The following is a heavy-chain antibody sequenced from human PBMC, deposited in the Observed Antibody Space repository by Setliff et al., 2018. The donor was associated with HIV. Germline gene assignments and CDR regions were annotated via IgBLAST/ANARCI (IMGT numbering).Heavy chain of an antibody. Sequence: SETLSLTCSVSGDSISSGSYYWSWIRLPAGKGLEWIGQIHTTGSTNYNPSLKSRVTISIDTSKNQFSLKPSSVTAADTAVYYCARGRDKYGPIDYWGQGTLVTVSS. D-gene: IGHD3-10*01. CDR1: GDSISSGSYY. CDR3: ARGRDKYGPIDY. CDR2: IHTTGST. V-gene: IGHV4-61*09. J-gene: IGHJ4*02.